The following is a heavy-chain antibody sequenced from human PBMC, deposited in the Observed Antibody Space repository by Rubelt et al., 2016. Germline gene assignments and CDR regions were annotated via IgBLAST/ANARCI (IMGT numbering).Heavy chain of an antibody. J-gene: IGHJ4*02. CDR3: ARDSGGVQPVYFDT. D-gene: IGHD3-16*01. Sequence: QVQLVQSGAEVKKPGSSVRVSCKASGGTFRSYAVNWVRQAPGQGPEWLGRIIPLLGFTRYSTRFQGRVTISADKSTGTAYIDVGGLTSADTAVYYCARDSGGVQPVYFDTWGQGVRVTVSS. V-gene: IGHV1-69*04. CDR2: IIPLLGFT. CDR1: GGTFRSYA.